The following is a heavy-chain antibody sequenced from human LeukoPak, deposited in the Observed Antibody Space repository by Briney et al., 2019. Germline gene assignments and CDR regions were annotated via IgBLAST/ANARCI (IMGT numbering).Heavy chain of an antibody. CDR2: ITSSSSYI. CDR1: GFTFSRYS. V-gene: IGHV3-21*01. D-gene: IGHD6-13*01. CDR3: AKDSSSWSRPDRGWLSSVLGCVDY. Sequence: GGSLRLSCAASGFTFSRYSMNWVRQAPGKGLEWVSSITSSSSYIYYADSLKGRFTISRDNAKNSLYLQMNSLRAEDTAVYYCAKDSSSWSRPDRGWLSSVLGCVDYWGQGTLVTVSS. J-gene: IGHJ4*02.